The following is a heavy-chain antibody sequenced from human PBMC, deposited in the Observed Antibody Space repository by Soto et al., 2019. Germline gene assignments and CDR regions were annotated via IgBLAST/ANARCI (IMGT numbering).Heavy chain of an antibody. CDR1: GFSFSSAW. D-gene: IGHD4-4*01. CDR3: ARDRAYRRFDY. CDR2: MNEDGSER. J-gene: IGHJ4*01. Sequence: EVQLVESGGGLVQPGGSLRLSCAVSGFSFSSAWMTWIRQAPGKGLERVAIMNEDGSERYYVDSVKGRFTISRDNAKNALFLQMNSLRVEDTAVYFCARDRAYRRFDYWGHGSLVTVSS. V-gene: IGHV3-7*03.